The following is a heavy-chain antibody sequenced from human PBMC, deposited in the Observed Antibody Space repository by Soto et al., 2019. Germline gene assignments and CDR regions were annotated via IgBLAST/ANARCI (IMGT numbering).Heavy chain of an antibody. Sequence: QVQLVESGGGVVQPGRSLRLSCAASGFTFSSYGMHWVRQAPGKGLEWVAVIWYDGSNKYYADSVKGRFTISRDNSKNTLYLQMNSLRAEDTAVYYCAGSLRYGSGSWFDLDYWGQGTLVTVSS. CDR1: GFTFSSYG. D-gene: IGHD3-10*01. J-gene: IGHJ4*02. CDR3: AGSLRYGSGSWFDLDY. CDR2: IWYDGSNK. V-gene: IGHV3-33*01.